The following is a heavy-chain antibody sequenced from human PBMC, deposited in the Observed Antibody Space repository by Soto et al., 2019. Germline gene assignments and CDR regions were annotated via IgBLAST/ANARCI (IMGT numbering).Heavy chain of an antibody. D-gene: IGHD4-17*01. CDR2: ISSSSSYT. CDR3: AREAMTTVTTSDY. J-gene: IGHJ4*02. V-gene: IGHV3-21*05. CDR1: GFTFSSCA. Sequence: PGGSLRLSCAASGFTFSSCAMHWVRQAPGKGLEWVSYISSSSSYTNYADSVKGRFTISGDNAKNSLYLQMNSLRAEDTAVYYCAREAMTTVTTSDYWGQGTLVTVSS.